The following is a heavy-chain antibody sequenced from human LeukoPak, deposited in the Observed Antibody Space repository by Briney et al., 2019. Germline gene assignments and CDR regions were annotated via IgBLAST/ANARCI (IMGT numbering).Heavy chain of an antibody. J-gene: IGHJ4*02. CDR2: ISSHGNTI. D-gene: IGHD6-19*01. V-gene: IGHV3-11*01. Sequence: KSSETLSLTCTVSGASISGSTYYWGWIRQPPGKGLEWVSYISSHGNTIYYADSVKGRLTISRDNAKNSLFLQMNGLRAEDTAVYYCARDPAVAGGDWGQGTLVTVSS. CDR1: GASISGSTYY. CDR3: ARDPAVAGGD.